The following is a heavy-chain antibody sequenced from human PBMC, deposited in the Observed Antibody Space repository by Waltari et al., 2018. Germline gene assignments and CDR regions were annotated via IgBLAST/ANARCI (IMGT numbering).Heavy chain of an antibody. D-gene: IGHD6-6*01. J-gene: IGHJ5*02. CDR1: GFTFTNHA. Sequence: EVQLLQSGGGLVQPGGSLRLSCAAFGFTFTNHAMNWVRQAPGEGLEWVSAISNSGGSTYYADSVKGRFTVSRDNSENTVYLEMNSLRAEDTAVYYCAKGPYSASSWNWFDPWGQGTLVTVSS. CDR3: AKGPYSASSWNWFDP. V-gene: IGHV3-23*01. CDR2: ISNSGGST.